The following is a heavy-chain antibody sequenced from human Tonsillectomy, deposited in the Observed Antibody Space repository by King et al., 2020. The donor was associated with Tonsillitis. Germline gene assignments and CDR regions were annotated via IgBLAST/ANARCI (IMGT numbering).Heavy chain of an antibody. V-gene: IGHV3-30-3*01. CDR1: EFTFSNYA. J-gene: IGHJ3*02. CDR3: ARDVKPYSSSWYGALDM. D-gene: IGHD6-13*01. Sequence: VQLVESGGGVVQPGRSLRLSCAASEFTFSNYAFHWVRQAPGKGLEWVAVISYHGSNEYYADSVKGRFTISRDNYKNTLYLQMNSLTPDDTAVYYCARDVKPYSSSWYGALDMWGQGTMVTVSS. CDR2: ISYHGSNE.